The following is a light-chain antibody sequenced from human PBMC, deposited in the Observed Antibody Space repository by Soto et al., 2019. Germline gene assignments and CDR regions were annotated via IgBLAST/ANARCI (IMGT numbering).Light chain of an antibody. CDR3: LQDYNYPLT. CDR1: QGIGND. CDR2: AAS. Sequence: AIQMTQSPSSLSASVGDRVTITCRASQGIGNDLGWYQQKPGKAPKVLIYAASSLQSGVPSRFSGSGSGTDFTLTISSLQPEDFATYYCLQDYNYPLTFGPGTKVDIK. V-gene: IGKV1-6*01. J-gene: IGKJ3*01.